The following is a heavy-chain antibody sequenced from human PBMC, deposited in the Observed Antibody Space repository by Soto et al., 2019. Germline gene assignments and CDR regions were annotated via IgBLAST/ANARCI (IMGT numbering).Heavy chain of an antibody. CDR1: GFTFSSYG. CDR3: ARELVVSSFHYYYRMNV. CDR2: IWYDEHNK. Sequence: PGGSLRLSCAAAGFTFSSYGMHWVRQAPGKALQWMTVIWYDEHNKSYEASVNGRYTISRDNSKNTLNLHMNRLRAEDTAVYYCARELVVSSFHYYYRMNVWGKGTTVTV. V-gene: IGHV3-33*01. D-gene: IGHD3-22*01. J-gene: IGHJ6*04.